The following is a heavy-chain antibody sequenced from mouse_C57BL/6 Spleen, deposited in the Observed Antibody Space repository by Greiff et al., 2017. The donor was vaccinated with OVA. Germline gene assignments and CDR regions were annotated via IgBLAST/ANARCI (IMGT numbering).Heavy chain of an antibody. V-gene: IGHV1-55*01. CDR2: IYPGSGST. J-gene: IGHJ4*01. Sequence: QVQLQQPGAELVKPGASVKMSCKASGYTFTSYWITWVKQRPGQGLEWIGDIYPGSGSTNYNEKFKSKATLTVDTSSSTAYMQLSSLTSEDSAVYYCARSYYDYDERVMDYWGQGTSVTVSS. D-gene: IGHD2-4*01. CDR3: ARSYYDYDERVMDY. CDR1: GYTFTSYW.